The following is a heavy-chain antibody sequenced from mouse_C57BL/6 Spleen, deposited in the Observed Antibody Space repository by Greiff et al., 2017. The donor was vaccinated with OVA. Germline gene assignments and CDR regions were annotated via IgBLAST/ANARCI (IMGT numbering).Heavy chain of an antibody. Sequence: VQLKQSGPVLVKPGASVKMSCKASGYTFTDYYMNWVKQSHGKSLEWIGVINPYNGGTSYNQKFKGKATLPVDKSSSTAYMERNSLTSEDSAVYDCAGGTAPFAYWGQGTLVTVSA. D-gene: IGHD3-1*01. CDR3: AGGTAPFAY. V-gene: IGHV1-19*01. CDR1: GYTFTDYY. CDR2: INPYNGGT. J-gene: IGHJ3*01.